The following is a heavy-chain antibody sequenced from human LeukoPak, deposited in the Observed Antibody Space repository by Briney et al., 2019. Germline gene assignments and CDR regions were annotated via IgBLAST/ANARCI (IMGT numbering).Heavy chain of an antibody. V-gene: IGHV3-30*04. D-gene: IGHD3-10*01. J-gene: IGHJ4*02. CDR1: GFTFTGHS. Sequence: GGSLRLSCVASGFTFTGHSMHWVRQAPGKGLEWVAVVAHDEKTIFYADSLKGRFTVSRDNAKNSLYLQMNSLRAEDTAVYYCARVGVLWFGELNDYWGQGTLVTVSS. CDR3: ARVGVLWFGELNDY. CDR2: VAHDEKTI.